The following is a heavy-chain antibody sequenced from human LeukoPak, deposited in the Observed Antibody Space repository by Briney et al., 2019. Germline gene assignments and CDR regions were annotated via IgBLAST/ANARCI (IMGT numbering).Heavy chain of an antibody. D-gene: IGHD1-26*01. CDR3: ASSGGSVDY. CDR2: IYYSGST. J-gene: IGHJ4*02. V-gene: IGHV4-61*01. Sequence: SETLSLTCTVSGGSISSSSYYWSWIRQPPGKGLEWIGYIYYSGSTNYNPSLKSRVTISVDTSKNQFSLKLSSVTAADTAVYYCASSGGSVDYWGQGTLVTVSS. CDR1: GGSISSSSYY.